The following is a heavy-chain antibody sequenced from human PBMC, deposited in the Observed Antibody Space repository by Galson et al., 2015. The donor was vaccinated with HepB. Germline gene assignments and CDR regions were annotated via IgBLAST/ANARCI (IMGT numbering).Heavy chain of an antibody. CDR2: IYSGGST. Sequence: FLRLSCAASGFTVSSNYMSWVRQAPGKGLEWVSVIYSGGSTYYADSVKGRYTISRDNSKNTLYLQMNSLRAEDTAVYYCARLYGDYAWYYYYGMDVWGQGTTVTVSS. D-gene: IGHD4-17*01. J-gene: IGHJ6*02. CDR1: GFTVSSNY. V-gene: IGHV3-66*01. CDR3: ARLYGDYAWYYYYGMDV.